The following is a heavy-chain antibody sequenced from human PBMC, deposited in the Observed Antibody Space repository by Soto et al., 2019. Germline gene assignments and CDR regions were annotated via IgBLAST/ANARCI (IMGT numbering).Heavy chain of an antibody. V-gene: IGHV3-23*01. CDR1: GFTFSSYA. CDR2: ISGSGGST. D-gene: IGHD2-2*01. J-gene: IGHJ6*02. CDR3: AKDGCSSTSCPHYYYYYGMDV. Sequence: EVQLLESGGGLVQPGGSLRLSCAASGFTFSSYAMSWVRQAPGKGLEWVAAISGSGGSTYYADSVKGRFTISRDNSKNXLXLXXNSLRAEDTAVYYCAKDGCSSTSCPHYYYYYGMDVWGQGTTVTVSS.